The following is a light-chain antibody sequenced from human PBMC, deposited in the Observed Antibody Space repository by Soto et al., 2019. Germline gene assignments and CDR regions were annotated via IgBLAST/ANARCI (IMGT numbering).Light chain of an antibody. CDR3: QEYGTSRT. V-gene: IGKV3-20*01. Sequence: EIVLTQSTGTLSLSPGERATLSCWASQSLRSSYLAWYQQKPGQAPRLLIYAASSRATGIPDRFSGSGSGTDFTLTIGRLEPEDSAVYYCQEYGTSRTFGQGTKLEIK. J-gene: IGKJ1*01. CDR1: QSLRSSY. CDR2: AAS.